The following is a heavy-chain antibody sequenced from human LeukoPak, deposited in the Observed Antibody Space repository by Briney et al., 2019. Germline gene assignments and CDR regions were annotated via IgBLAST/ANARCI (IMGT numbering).Heavy chain of an antibody. Sequence: SETLSLTCAVYGGSFSGYYWSWVRQPPGKGLEWIGEINHSGSTNYNPSLKSRVTISVDTSKNQFSLKLSSVTAADTAVYYCARGGRGIGGGYYYYYYMDVWGKGTTVTVSS. CDR1: GGSFSGYY. D-gene: IGHD2-15*01. CDR3: ARGGRGIGGGYYYYYYMDV. J-gene: IGHJ6*03. CDR2: INHSGST. V-gene: IGHV4-34*01.